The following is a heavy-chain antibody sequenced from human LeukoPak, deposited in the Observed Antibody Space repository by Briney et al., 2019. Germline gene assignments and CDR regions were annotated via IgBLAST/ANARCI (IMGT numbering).Heavy chain of an antibody. CDR3: ARADHCSGGSCYSDYYYYYYMDV. CDR2: IIPIFGTA. D-gene: IGHD2-15*01. CDR1: GGTFSSYA. V-gene: IGHV1-69*05. J-gene: IGHJ6*03. Sequence: GASVKVSCKASGGTFSSYAISWVRQAPGQGLEWMGGIIPIFGTANYAQKFQGRVTITTDESTSTAYMELSSLRSEDTAVYYCARADHCSGGSCYSDYYYYYYMDVWGKGTTVTVSS.